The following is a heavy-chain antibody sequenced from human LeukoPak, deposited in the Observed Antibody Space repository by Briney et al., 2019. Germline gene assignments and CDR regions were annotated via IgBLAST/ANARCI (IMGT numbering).Heavy chain of an antibody. CDR1: GGPFRSSSNY. J-gene: IGHJ6*02. CDR2: TYYSGRT. Sequence: SETLSLTCTVSGGPFRSSSNYWGWIRQPPGKGLEWIGTTYYSGRTNYNQSLKNRVTILVDTSKNQFSLKLNSVTAADTAVYYCASIGDSSSYYYGMDVWGQGTTVTVSS. CDR3: ASIGDSSSYYYGMDV. D-gene: IGHD3-22*01. V-gene: IGHV4-39*07.